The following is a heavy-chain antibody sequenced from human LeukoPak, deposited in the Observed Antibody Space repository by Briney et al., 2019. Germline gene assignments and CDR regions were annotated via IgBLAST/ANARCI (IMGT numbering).Heavy chain of an antibody. CDR3: TRVQYYDFWSGYPGYYGMDV. Sequence: GRSLRLSCTASGFTFGDYAMSWVRQAPGKGLEWVGFIRSKAYGGTTEYAASVKGRFTISRDDSKSIAYLQMNSLKTEDTAAYYCTRVQYYDFWSGYPGYYGMDVWGQGTTVTVSS. V-gene: IGHV3-49*04. D-gene: IGHD3-3*01. J-gene: IGHJ6*02. CDR2: IRSKAYGGTT. CDR1: GFTFGDYA.